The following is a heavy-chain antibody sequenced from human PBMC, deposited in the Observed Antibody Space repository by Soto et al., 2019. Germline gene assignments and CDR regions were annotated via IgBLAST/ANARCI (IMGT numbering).Heavy chain of an antibody. CDR3: AREALVVVAANYYYYMDV. D-gene: IGHD2-15*01. V-gene: IGHV1-18*01. Sequence: GALVKVSCKASGYTFTSYGISWVRQAPGQGLEWMGWISAYNGNTNYAQKLQGRVTMTTDTSTSTAYMELRSLRSDDTAVYYCAREALVVVAANYYYYMDVWGKGTTVTVSS. J-gene: IGHJ6*03. CDR1: GYTFTSYG. CDR2: ISAYNGNT.